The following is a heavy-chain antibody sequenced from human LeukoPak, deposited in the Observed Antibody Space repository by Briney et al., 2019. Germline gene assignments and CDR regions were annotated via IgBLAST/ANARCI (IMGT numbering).Heavy chain of an antibody. CDR1: GFTFSSRW. V-gene: IGHV3-7*01. CDR2: INRDGSEE. CDR3: VRVLIVGSRSIFEH. Sequence: GGSLRLSCAASGFTFSSRWMSWVRQVPGKGLAWVANINRDGSEEHYVDSVNGRVTISRDDDKISLYLQMNSLRADDTAVYYCVRVLIVGSRSIFEHWGQGTLVTVSS. D-gene: IGHD2-21*01. J-gene: IGHJ4*02.